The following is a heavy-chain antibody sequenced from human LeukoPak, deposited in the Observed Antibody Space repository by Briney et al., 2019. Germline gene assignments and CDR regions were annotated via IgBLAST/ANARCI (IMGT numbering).Heavy chain of an antibody. CDR2: ISGSGGST. CDR3: AKDLTYGSSGWYNAFDI. V-gene: IGHV3-23*01. J-gene: IGHJ3*02. CDR1: GGSFSGYY. D-gene: IGHD6-19*01. Sequence: ETLSLTCAVYGGSFSGYYWSWIRQPPGKGLEWVSAISGSGGSTYYADSVKGRFTISRDNSKNTLYLQMNSLRAEDTAVYYCAKDLTYGSSGWYNAFDIWGQGTMVTVSS.